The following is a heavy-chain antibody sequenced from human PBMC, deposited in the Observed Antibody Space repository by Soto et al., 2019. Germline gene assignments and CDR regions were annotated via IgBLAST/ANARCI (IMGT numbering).Heavy chain of an antibody. J-gene: IGHJ4*02. CDR1: GGTFSSYS. CDR2: IIPILGMA. CDR3: TRGGAEKLLITSGGVIVEGNDFEY. Sequence: QVQLVQSGAEVKKPGSSVKVSCKASGGTFSSYSLSWVRQAPGQGLEWMGRIIPILGMANYTQKFQGRVTITADKTTNTAYMELSSLRSADTAVYYCTRGGAEKLLITSGGVIVEGNDFEYWGQGTLVTVSS. V-gene: IGHV1-69*02. D-gene: IGHD3-16*02.